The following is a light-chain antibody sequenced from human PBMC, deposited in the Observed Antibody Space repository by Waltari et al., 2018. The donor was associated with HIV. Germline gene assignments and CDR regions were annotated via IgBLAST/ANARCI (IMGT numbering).Light chain of an antibody. Sequence: ALTQPASVSGSPGQSITISCTGISSDVGGYSYVSWYQQHPGKAPKLMIFDATNRPSGVSNRFSGSKSGDTASLTISLLQAEDEAVYFCSPYTRSSVFFGGGTRLTVL. J-gene: IGLJ2*01. CDR2: DAT. CDR1: SSDVGGYSY. V-gene: IGLV2-14*03. CDR3: SPYTRSSVF.